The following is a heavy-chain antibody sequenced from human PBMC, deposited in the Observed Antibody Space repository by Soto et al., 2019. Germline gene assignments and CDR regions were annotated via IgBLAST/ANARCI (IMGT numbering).Heavy chain of an antibody. CDR1: SGSISGYY. V-gene: IGHV4-59*08. J-gene: IGHJ4*02. Sequence: QVHMQESGPGLVKPSEPLSLTCTVSSGSISGYYWSWIRQPPGKGLECIGYISYIGNTHYNPSLMSRVTISIDTSKNQFSLKVTSVTAADTAVYYCARFDFGDYRGLDYWGQGTLVTVSS. CDR3: ARFDFGDYRGLDY. D-gene: IGHD4-17*01. CDR2: ISYIGNT.